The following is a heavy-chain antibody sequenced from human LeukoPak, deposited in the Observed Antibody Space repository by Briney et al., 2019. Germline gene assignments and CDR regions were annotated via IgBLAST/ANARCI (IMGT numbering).Heavy chain of an antibody. Sequence: QPGGTLRLSCAASGFTFSSYGMTWVRQAPGKGLEWVSSISGSGGSTYYADSVKGRFTISRDNFKNTLYLQVNSLRAEDTAVYYCAKAHGYSSSWYSGYWGQGTLVTVSS. CDR1: GFTFSSYG. CDR2: ISGSGGST. CDR3: AKAHGYSSSWYSGY. D-gene: IGHD6-13*01. J-gene: IGHJ4*02. V-gene: IGHV3-23*01.